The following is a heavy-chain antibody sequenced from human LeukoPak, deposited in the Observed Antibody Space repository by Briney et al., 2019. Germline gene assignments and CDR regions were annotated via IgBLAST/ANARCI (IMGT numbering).Heavy chain of an antibody. V-gene: IGHV6-1*01. CDR3: ARDLHCSSASCSFDF. Sequence: SQTLSLTCAISGDSVSRNSVAWNWIRQSPSRGLEWLGRTYYRSQWFNDYAVSVKSRITIYPDTSKNQFSLQLSSVTPEDTAVYYCARDLHCSSASCSFDFWGQGTLVTVSS. CDR1: GDSVSRNSVA. D-gene: IGHD2-2*01. CDR2: TYYRSQWFN. J-gene: IGHJ4*02.